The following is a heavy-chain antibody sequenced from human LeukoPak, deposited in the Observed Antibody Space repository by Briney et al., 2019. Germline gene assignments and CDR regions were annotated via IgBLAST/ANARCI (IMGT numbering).Heavy chain of an antibody. CDR3: ARDRWFGESLPAHFDY. J-gene: IGHJ4*02. V-gene: IGHV3-48*01. D-gene: IGHD3-10*01. Sequence: GGSLRLSCAASGFTFSNAWMSWVRQAPGKGLEWISYISSTANTIYCADSVKGRFTISRDNAKNSQSLQMNSLRAEDTAVYYCARDRWFGESLPAHFDYWGQGTLVTVSS. CDR1: GFTFSNAW. CDR2: ISSTANTI.